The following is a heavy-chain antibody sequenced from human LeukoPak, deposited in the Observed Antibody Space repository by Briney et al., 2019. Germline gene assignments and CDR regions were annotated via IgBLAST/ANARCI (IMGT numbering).Heavy chain of an antibody. CDR2: IYYSGST. D-gene: IGHD3-10*01. CDR3: ARHKITMVRGVPDY. J-gene: IGHJ4*02. Sequence: SETLSLTCAVYGDSFSGHYWSWIRQPPGKGLEWIGSIYYSGSTYYNPSLKSRVTISVDTSKNQFSLKLSSVTAADTAVYYCARHKITMVRGVPDYWGQGTLVTVSS. V-gene: IGHV4-39*01. CDR1: GDSFSGHY.